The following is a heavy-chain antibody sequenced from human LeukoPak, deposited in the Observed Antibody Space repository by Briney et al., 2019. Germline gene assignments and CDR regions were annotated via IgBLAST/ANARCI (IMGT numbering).Heavy chain of an antibody. J-gene: IGHJ4*02. CDR3: ASWSGYFWSFDY. CDR2: IYYSGST. Sequence: PSETLSLTCTVSGGSISSSSYYWGWIRQPPGKGLEWIGSIYYSGSTYYNPSLKSRVTISVDTSKNQFSLKLTSVTAADTAVYYCASWSGYFWSFDYWGQGTLVTVSS. D-gene: IGHD3-3*01. V-gene: IGHV4-39*01. CDR1: GGSISSSSYY.